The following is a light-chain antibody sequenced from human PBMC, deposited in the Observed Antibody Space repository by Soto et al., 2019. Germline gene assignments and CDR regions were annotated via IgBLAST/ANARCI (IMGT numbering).Light chain of an antibody. CDR2: DAS. CDR3: LQDYGDSWT. CDR1: QGISSA. Sequence: AIQLTPSQSSLSAPLVPRFTITGMASQGISSALALYQQKPGKAPKLLIYDASSLESGVPSRFSGSGSGTDFTLTISSLQPEDFASDYCLQDYGDSWTCGQGTKGDIK. V-gene: IGKV1-13*02. J-gene: IGKJ1*01.